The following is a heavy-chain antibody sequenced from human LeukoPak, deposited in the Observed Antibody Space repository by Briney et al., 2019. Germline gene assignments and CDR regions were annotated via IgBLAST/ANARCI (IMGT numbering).Heavy chain of an antibody. J-gene: IGHJ5*02. Sequence: ASETLSLTCTVSGGSISNIIPSNNHYWGWIRQPPGKGFEWIGSIYYSGSTYYNPSLKSRVTISVDTSKNRFSLKLSSVTAADTAVYYCARHGSSPVGWFDPWGQGTLVTVSS. CDR3: ARHGSSPVGWFDP. CDR1: GGSISNIIPSNNHY. CDR2: IYYSGST. V-gene: IGHV4-39*01. D-gene: IGHD1-1*01.